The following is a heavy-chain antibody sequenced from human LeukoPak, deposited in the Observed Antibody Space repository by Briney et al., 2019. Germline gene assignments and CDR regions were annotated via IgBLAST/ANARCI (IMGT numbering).Heavy chain of an antibody. CDR3: ARSYDSSGYSPLYFDY. V-gene: IGHV4-59*01. CDR2: IYYSGST. J-gene: IGHJ4*02. Sequence: PSETLSLTCTVSGASISSYYWSWIRQPPGKGLEWIGYIYYSGSTNYNPSLKSRVTISVDTSKNQFSLKLSSVTAADTAVYYCARSYDSSGYSPLYFDYWGQGTLVTVSS. D-gene: IGHD3-22*01. CDR1: GASISSYY.